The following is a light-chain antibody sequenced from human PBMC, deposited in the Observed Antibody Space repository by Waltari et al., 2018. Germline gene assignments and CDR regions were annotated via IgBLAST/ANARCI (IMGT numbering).Light chain of an antibody. CDR3: MIWYSAAWV. CDR1: SGLIVRPYN. J-gene: IGLJ3*02. CDR2: YHSASDK. Sequence: QAVVTQPSSLSASPGASASLTCTLRSGLIVRPYNIYWSQQTPGSPPRYLLRYHSASDKQQGVGVPSRFSGSKDVSANSGILLISGLQSEDEADYYCMIWYSAAWVFGGGTKLNVL. V-gene: IGLV5-45*03.